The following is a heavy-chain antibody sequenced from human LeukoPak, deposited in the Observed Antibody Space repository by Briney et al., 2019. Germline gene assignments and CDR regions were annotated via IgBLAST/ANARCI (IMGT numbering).Heavy chain of an antibody. Sequence: GGSLRLSCAASGLTFSSYEMNWVRQAPGKGLEWVSYISSSGSTIYYADSVKGRFTISRDNAKNSLYLQMNSLRAEDTAVYYCARGSPQDYFDYWGQGTLVTVSS. CDR2: ISSSGSTI. CDR1: GLTFSSYE. J-gene: IGHJ4*02. V-gene: IGHV3-48*03. CDR3: ARGSPQDYFDY.